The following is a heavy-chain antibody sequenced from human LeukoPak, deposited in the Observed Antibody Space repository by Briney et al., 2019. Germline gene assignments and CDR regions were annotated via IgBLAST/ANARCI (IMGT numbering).Heavy chain of an antibody. CDR2: ISSSSSYI. D-gene: IGHD6-19*01. CDR1: GFTFSSYS. CDR3: ARPGIAVAGEFFDY. J-gene: IGHJ4*02. Sequence: GGSLRLSCAASGFTFSSYSMNWVRQAPGKGLEWVSSISSSSSYIYYADSLKGRFTISRDNAKNSLYLQMNSLRAEDTAVYYCARPGIAVAGEFFDYWGQGTLVTVSS. V-gene: IGHV3-21*01.